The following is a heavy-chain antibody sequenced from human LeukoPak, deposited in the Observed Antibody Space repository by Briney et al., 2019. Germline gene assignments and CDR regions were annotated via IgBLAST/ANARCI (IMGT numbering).Heavy chain of an antibody. CDR3: ARDRRSYCSGAGCDSGTDN. Sequence: ASVKVSCKASGYTFTSYGISWVRQAPGQGLEWMGWISAYNGNTNYAQKLQGRVTMTTDTSTSTAYMELRSLRSDDMAVYYCARDRRSYCSGAGCDSGTDNWGQGTLVTVSS. V-gene: IGHV1-18*03. CDR2: ISAYNGNT. J-gene: IGHJ4*02. D-gene: IGHD2-15*01. CDR1: GYTFTSYG.